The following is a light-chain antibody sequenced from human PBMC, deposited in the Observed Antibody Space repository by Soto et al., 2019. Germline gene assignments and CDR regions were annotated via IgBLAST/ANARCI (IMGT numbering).Light chain of an antibody. V-gene: IGLV2-14*03. Sequence: QSALTQPASVSGSLGQSITISCTGTSSDVGDYDYVAWYQQHPGKAPKVVIYDVGNRPSGISNLFSGSKSGNTASLTISGLQAEDESDYYCSSYTASSPLDVFGTGTKVTVL. J-gene: IGLJ1*01. CDR2: DVG. CDR3: SSYTASSPLDV. CDR1: SSDVGDYDY.